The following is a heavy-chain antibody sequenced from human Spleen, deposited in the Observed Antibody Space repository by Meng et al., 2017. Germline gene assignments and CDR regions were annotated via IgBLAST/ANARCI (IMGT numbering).Heavy chain of an antibody. CDR1: GFTFNSYW. CDR2: ITNDGRNT. Sequence: EVQLVESGGGLVQPGGSLRLSCAASGFTFNSYWMHWARQTPGKGLVWVSRITNDGRNTIYADSVKGRFTISRDNAKNTLYLQMNSLRAEDTAVYYCARDSYGVHHWGQGTLVTVSS. J-gene: IGHJ5*02. D-gene: IGHD2-8*01. V-gene: IGHV3-74*01. CDR3: ARDSYGVHH.